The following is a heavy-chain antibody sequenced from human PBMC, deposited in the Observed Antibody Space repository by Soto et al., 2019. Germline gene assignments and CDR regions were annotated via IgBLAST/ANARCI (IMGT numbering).Heavy chain of an antibody. D-gene: IGHD1-7*01. CDR2: ISSNGGTT. V-gene: IGHV3-64*01. J-gene: IGHJ4*02. CDR1: GFTFSSYD. Sequence: EVQLAESGGGMFQPGGSLRLSCVASGFTFSSYDMNWVRQAPGKGLEYVSSISSNGGTTYYGNSVKGRFTISRDNSKNTLYLQMGSLRAEDMAVYYCVRRVSGNYDYWGQGTLVTVSS. CDR3: VRRVSGNYDY.